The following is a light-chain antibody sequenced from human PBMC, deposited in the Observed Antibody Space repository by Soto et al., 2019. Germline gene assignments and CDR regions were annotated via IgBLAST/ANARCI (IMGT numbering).Light chain of an antibody. CDR2: AAS. CDR3: LQTYSVPWT. CDR1: HTISSN. V-gene: IGKV1-39*01. Sequence: DIQMTQSPSSLSASIGDRVTITCRASHTISSNLNWYQQNPGKAPQLLIYAASSVPSGVPPRFSGRGSGTEFTLTVSSLQSEDFATYYCLQTYSVPWTFGHGTKVEIK. J-gene: IGKJ1*01.